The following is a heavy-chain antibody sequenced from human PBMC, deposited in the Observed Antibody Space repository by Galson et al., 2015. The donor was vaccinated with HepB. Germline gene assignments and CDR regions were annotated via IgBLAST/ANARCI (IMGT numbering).Heavy chain of an antibody. CDR3: ASAWRYVDAFDI. V-gene: IGHV3-21*01. D-gene: IGHD1-14*01. CDR2: ISSSSSYI. J-gene: IGHJ3*02. CDR1: GFTFSSYS. Sequence: SLRLSCAASGFTFSSYSMNWVRQAPEKGLEWVSSISSSSSYIYYADSVKGRFTISRDNAKNSLYLQMNSLRAEDTAVYYCASAWRYVDAFDIWGQGTMVTVSS.